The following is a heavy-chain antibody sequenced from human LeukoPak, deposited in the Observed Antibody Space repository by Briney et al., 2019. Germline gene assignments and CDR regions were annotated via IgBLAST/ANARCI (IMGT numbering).Heavy chain of an antibody. Sequence: PSETLSLTCAVYGGSFSGYYWSWIRQPPGKGLEWIGEINHSGSTNYNPSLKSRVTLSVDTSKNQFSLKLRSVTAADTAVYYCARIQLGYCSSTSCYNLPGVRFDPWGQGTLVTVSS. V-gene: IGHV4-34*01. J-gene: IGHJ5*02. CDR3: ARIQLGYCSSTSCYNLPGVRFDP. D-gene: IGHD2-2*02. CDR2: INHSGST. CDR1: GGSFSGYY.